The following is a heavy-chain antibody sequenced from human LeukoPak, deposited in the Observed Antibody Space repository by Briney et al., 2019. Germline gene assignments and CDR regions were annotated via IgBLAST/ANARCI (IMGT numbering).Heavy chain of an antibody. J-gene: IGHJ4*02. V-gene: IGHV3-21*01. Sequence: GGTLRLSCAASGFIFRNYGMNWVRQAPGRGLEWVSGISPGGDKLYYADSVKGRFTISRDNAKNSLYLQMNSLRAEDTAVYYCARGRWYYYDSSGYPFDYWGQGTLVTVSS. D-gene: IGHD3-22*01. CDR3: ARGRWYYYDSSGYPFDY. CDR1: GFIFRNYG. CDR2: ISPGGDKL.